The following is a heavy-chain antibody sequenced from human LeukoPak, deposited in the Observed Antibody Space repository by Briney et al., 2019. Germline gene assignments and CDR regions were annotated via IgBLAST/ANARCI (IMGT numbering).Heavy chain of an antibody. Sequence: GGSLRLSCAASGFTFRSYWMSWVRQAPGKGLEWVANIKRDGSEKYYVDSVKGRATISRDNAKTSLYLQMNSLRVDDTAVYYCARIYEPVYCGDYLRYYFDYWGLGALVTVSS. D-gene: IGHD4-17*01. CDR1: GFTFRSYW. V-gene: IGHV3-7*01. J-gene: IGHJ4*02. CDR3: ARIYEPVYCGDYLRYYFDY. CDR2: IKRDGSEK.